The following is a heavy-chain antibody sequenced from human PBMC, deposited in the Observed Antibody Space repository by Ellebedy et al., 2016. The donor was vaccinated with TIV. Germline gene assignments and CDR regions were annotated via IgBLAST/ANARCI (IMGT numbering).Heavy chain of an antibody. D-gene: IGHD3-16*01. CDR3: VRSDLTYYDYVGGSYPYDY. Sequence: GESLKISXAASGFTFSSYTMNWVRQAPGKGLDWVSYISGSSRITYYADSVKGRFTISRDNAKNSLFLHMNSLRAEDTAVYYCVRSDLTYYDYVGGSYPYDYWGQGTLVTVSS. J-gene: IGHJ4*02. V-gene: IGHV3-48*04. CDR1: GFTFSSYT. CDR2: ISGSSRIT.